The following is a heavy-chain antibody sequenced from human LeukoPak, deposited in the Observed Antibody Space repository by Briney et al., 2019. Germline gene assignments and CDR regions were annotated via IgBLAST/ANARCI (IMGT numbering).Heavy chain of an antibody. Sequence: GGSLRLSCAASGFTFSSYGMHWVRQAPGKGLAWVAFIQSDGSDQYYADSVKGRLSISRDNSKNTLYLQMNSLRTEDTAVYYCAKRDGYNSGPFDYWGQGTLVTVSS. CDR1: GFTFSSYG. J-gene: IGHJ4*02. D-gene: IGHD5-24*01. CDR2: IQSDGSDQ. CDR3: AKRDGYNSGPFDY. V-gene: IGHV3-30*02.